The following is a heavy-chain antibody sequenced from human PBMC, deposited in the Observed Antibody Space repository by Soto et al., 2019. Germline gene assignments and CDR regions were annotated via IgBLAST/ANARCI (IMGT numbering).Heavy chain of an antibody. Sequence: QIQLVQSGAEMKKPGASVKVSCKASGYTFTIYGITWVRQAPGQGLEWMGWISAYNGNTSYAQKFQGRVTMTTDTSTTTAYRELRSLISDDTAIYYCAREPSCSGGSCYYYGLDVWGQGTTVTVSS. J-gene: IGHJ6*02. V-gene: IGHV1-18*01. CDR1: GYTFTIYG. D-gene: IGHD2-15*01. CDR2: ISAYNGNT. CDR3: AREPSCSGGSCYYYGLDV.